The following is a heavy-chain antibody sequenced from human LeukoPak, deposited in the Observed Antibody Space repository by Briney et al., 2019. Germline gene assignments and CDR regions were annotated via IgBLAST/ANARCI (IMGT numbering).Heavy chain of an antibody. CDR2: ISYDGSNK. D-gene: IGHD6-19*01. V-gene: IGHV3-30-3*01. J-gene: IGHJ6*03. Sequence: GGSLRLSCAASGFTFSSYAMHWVRQAPGKGLEWVAVISYDGSNKYYADSVKGRFTISRDNSKNTLYLQMNSLRADDTAVYYCAREGIAVAGTNYYYYYMDVWGKGTTVTVSS. CDR1: GFTFSSYA. CDR3: AREGIAVAGTNYYYYYMDV.